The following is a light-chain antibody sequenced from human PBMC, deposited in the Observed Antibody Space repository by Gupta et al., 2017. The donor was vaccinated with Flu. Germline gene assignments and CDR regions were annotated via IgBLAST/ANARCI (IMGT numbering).Light chain of an antibody. Sequence: PVTLSVSPGERATLSCRASQSVSSKLARYQHKPGQTPRLLIYATSTRATPIPARFRGSGSGTAFTLSIISLQSEDFAVYYCRQDYTWPMVFGPGTRLEIK. CDR2: ATS. CDR3: RQDYTWPMV. V-gene: IGKV3-15*01. J-gene: IGKJ5*01. CDR1: QSVSSK.